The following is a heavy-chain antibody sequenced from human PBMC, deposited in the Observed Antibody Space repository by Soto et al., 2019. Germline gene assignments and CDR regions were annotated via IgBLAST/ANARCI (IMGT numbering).Heavy chain of an antibody. CDR3: PIANYGDDDY. CDR1: GYSFPTST. D-gene: IGHD4-17*01. J-gene: IGHJ4*02. V-gene: IGHV1-18*04. CDR2: IMADSENT. Sequence: QLELVQSGPEAKKPGASVKVSCSASGYSFPTSTIRWVRQAPGQGLEWIGWIMADSENTKYAKKLQGRLTMTTDTSASTAYMELRSLTTDDAAVYYCPIANYGDDDYWGQGTLVTVSS.